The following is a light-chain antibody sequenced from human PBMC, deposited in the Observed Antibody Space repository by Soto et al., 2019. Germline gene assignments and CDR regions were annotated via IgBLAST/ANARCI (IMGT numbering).Light chain of an antibody. CDR3: AAWDDSLRGLV. V-gene: IGLV1-47*01. CDR2: RNY. CDR1: SSNIGSNY. Sequence: QSVLTQPPSASGTPGQRVTISCSGSSSNIGSNYVYWYQHLPGTAPKLLIYRNYQRPSGVPDRFSGSKSGTSASLAISGLRSEDEADYYCAAWDDSLRGLVFGGGPKLTVL. J-gene: IGLJ3*02.